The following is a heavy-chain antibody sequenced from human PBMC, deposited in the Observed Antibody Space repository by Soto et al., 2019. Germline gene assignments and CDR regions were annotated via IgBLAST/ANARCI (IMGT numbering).Heavy chain of an antibody. CDR3: ASHSSLRGYCISTSCYGYYYGMDV. J-gene: IGHJ6*02. Sequence: QVQLVQSGAEVKKPGSSVKVSCKASGGTFSSYAISWVRQAPGQGLEWMGGIIPIFGTADYAQQFQGRVTITADEATSTAYMELSILRSEDTAVYYCASHSSLRGYCISTSCYGYYYGMDVWGQGTTVTVSS. CDR1: GGTFSSYA. CDR2: IIPIFGTA. D-gene: IGHD2-2*01. V-gene: IGHV1-69*12.